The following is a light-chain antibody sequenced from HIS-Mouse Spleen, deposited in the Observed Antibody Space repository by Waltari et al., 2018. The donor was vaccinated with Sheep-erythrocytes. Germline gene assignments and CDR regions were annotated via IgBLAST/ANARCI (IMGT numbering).Light chain of an antibody. V-gene: IGLV2-23*01. J-gene: IGLJ3*02. CDR3: CSYAGSSTPWV. CDR1: SSAFGSYNL. CDR2: EGS. Sequence: QSALTQPASVSGSPGQSITTSCTGTSSAFGSYNLVSWYQQHPGKAPKLMIYEGSKRPSGVSNRFSGSKSGNTASLTISGLQAEDEADYYCCSYAGSSTPWVFGGGTKLTVL.